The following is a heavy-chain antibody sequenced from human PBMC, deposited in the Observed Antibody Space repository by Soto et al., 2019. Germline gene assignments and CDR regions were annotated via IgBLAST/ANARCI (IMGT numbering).Heavy chain of an antibody. D-gene: IGHD1-1*01. CDR3: ARELPQRQGRNMDV. CDR1: GGSMTTGDQY. Sequence: QVQLQESGPGLVKPSQTLSLTCTVTGGSMTTGDQYWTWIRHRPGAGLEWFGYINHRGSLYYNPSLESRVSMSVDTSKSQVSLNLSSVTAADTAVYYCARELPQRQGRNMDVWGQGTTVTVSS. J-gene: IGHJ6*02. CDR2: INHRGSL. V-gene: IGHV4-31*03.